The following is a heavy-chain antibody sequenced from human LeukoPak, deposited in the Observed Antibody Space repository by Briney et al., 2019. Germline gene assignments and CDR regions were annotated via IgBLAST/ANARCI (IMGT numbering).Heavy chain of an antibody. CDR3: AKDSYSKGDY. Sequence: PGGSLRLSCAASGFIFSSYGMHWVRQAPGKGLEWVANIKNDGTVKNYVDSVKGRFTISRDNAKNSLYLQMNSLRAEDTGVYYCAKDSYSKGDYWGQGVLVTVSS. J-gene: IGHJ4*02. D-gene: IGHD5-18*01. V-gene: IGHV3-7*01. CDR2: IKNDGTVK. CDR1: GFIFSSYG.